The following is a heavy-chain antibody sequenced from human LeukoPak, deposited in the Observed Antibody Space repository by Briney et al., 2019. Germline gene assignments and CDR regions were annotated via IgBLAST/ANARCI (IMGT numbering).Heavy chain of an antibody. CDR2: ISGSGGST. CDR1: GFTFSSYA. Sequence: GGSLRLSCTASGFTFSSYAMSWVRQASGKGLEWVSGISGSGGSTYYADSVKGRFTISRDNSKNTLYLQMNSLRAEDTAVYYCARDRYYYDSSGYINFWGQGTLVTVSS. CDR3: ARDRYYYDSSGYINF. J-gene: IGHJ4*02. V-gene: IGHV3-23*01. D-gene: IGHD3-22*01.